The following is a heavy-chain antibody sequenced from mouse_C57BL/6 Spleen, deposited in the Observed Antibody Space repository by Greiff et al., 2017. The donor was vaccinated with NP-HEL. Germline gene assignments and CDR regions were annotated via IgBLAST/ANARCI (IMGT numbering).Heavy chain of an antibody. CDR3: ARGVRYGSIYYAMDY. CDR1: GYTFTSYT. Sequence: QVQLKESGAELARPGASVKMSCKASGYTFTSYTMHWVKQRPGQGLEWIGYINPSSGYTKYNQKFKDKATLTADKSSSTAYMQLSSLTSEDSAVYYCARGVRYGSIYYAMDYWGQGTSVTVSS. V-gene: IGHV1-4*01. D-gene: IGHD1-1*01. J-gene: IGHJ4*01. CDR2: INPSSGYT.